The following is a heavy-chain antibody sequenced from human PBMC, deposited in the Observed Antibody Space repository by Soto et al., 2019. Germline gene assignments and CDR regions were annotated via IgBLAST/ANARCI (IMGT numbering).Heavy chain of an antibody. CDR1: GYTFTSYG. D-gene: IGHD3-22*01. CDR3: ASMNYDSSGYYYVFDY. Sequence: QVQLVQSGAEVKKPGASVKVSCKASGYTFTSYGISWVRQAPGQGLEWMGWISAYNGNTNYAQKLKGRVTMTPDTSTSTAYMELRSLRSDDTAVYSCASMNYDSSGYYYVFDYWGQGTLVTVSS. J-gene: IGHJ4*02. CDR2: ISAYNGNT. V-gene: IGHV1-18*01.